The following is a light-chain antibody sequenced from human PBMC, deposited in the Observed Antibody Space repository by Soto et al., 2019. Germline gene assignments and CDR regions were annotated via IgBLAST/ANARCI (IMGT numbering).Light chain of an antibody. V-gene: IGLV1-40*01. Sequence: QSVLTQPPSVSAAPGQRVTISCTGSSSNIGAGYDVHWYQQLPGTAPKLLIYGNSNRPSGVPDRFSGSKSGTSASLAITGLQAEDEADYYCQSYDSSLSGSCVFGTGTKVTVL. J-gene: IGLJ1*01. CDR1: SSNIGAGYD. CDR2: GNS. CDR3: QSYDSSLSGSCV.